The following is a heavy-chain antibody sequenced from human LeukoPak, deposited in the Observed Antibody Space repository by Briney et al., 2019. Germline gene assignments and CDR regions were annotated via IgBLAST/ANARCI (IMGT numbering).Heavy chain of an antibody. J-gene: IGHJ4*02. Sequence: SETLSLTCTVSGGSISSYYWSWIRQPPGKGLEWIGYIYYSGSTNYNPSLKSRVTISVDTSKNQFSLKLSSVTAADTAVYYCARDEGYCSSTSCSAFAYWGQGTLVTVSS. D-gene: IGHD2-2*01. CDR1: GGSISSYY. CDR3: ARDEGYCSSTSCSAFAY. CDR2: IYYSGST. V-gene: IGHV4-59*01.